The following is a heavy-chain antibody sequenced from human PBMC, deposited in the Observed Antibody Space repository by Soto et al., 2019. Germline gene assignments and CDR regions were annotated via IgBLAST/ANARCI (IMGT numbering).Heavy chain of an antibody. CDR3: ARYSHYGRVVDY. V-gene: IGHV3-23*01. D-gene: IGHD4-4*01. Sequence: GGSLRLSCAASGFPFITYAMSWVRQAPGKGLEWVSAISVSGNSTYYADSVKGRFTISRDNSKNTLYLQMNSLRAEDTAVYYCARYSHYGRVVDYSCQGHFVTVSS. CDR2: ISVSGNST. J-gene: IGHJ4*02. CDR1: GFPFITYA.